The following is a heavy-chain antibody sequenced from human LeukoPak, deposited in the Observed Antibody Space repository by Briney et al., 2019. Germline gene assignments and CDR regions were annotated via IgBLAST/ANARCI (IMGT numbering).Heavy chain of an antibody. CDR2: IIPIFGTA. Sequence: RASVKVSCKASGGTFSSYAISWVRQAPGQGLEWMGGIIPIFGTANYAQKFQGRVTITADESTSTAYMELSSLRSEDTAVYYCARFGSGSYYSPRNSDYYYGMDVWGQGTTVTVSS. D-gene: IGHD3-10*01. CDR3: ARFGSGSYYSPRNSDYYYGMDV. J-gene: IGHJ6*02. CDR1: GGTFSSYA. V-gene: IGHV1-69*13.